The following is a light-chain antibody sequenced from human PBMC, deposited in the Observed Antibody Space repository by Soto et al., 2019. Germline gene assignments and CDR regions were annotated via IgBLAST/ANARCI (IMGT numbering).Light chain of an antibody. V-gene: IGKV1-39*01. CDR1: QSICNY. CDR2: AAS. J-gene: IGKJ1*01. CDR3: QHSYTIPRT. Sequence: DIQMTQSPSSLSASVGDRVTITCRAGQSICNYLNWYQYKPGQAPKLLIYAASSLQSGVSSRFSGSGYGTEFTLTISSLLSEDFAIYFCQHSYTIPRTFGQGTKVEMK.